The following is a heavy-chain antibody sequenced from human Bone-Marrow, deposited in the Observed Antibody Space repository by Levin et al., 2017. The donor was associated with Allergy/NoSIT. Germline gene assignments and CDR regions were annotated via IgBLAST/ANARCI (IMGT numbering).Heavy chain of an antibody. CDR3: ATVPPSPEPDEYCDYVGYFYMDV. CDR1: DFTFYS. CDR2: ISSSETTI. J-gene: IGHJ6*03. D-gene: IGHD4-17*01. V-gene: IGHV3-48*01. Sequence: GESLKISCAASDFTFYSLTWVRQAPGQGLEWVSYISSSETTIYYADSVKGRFTISRDNAKNSLFLQMRSLRAEDTAVYYCATVPPSPEPDEYCDYVGYFYMDVWGQGTMVTVS.